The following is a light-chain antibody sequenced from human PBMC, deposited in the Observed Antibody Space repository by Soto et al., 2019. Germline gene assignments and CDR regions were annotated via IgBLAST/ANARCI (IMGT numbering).Light chain of an antibody. CDR2: SAS. CDR3: QQRDRYPFT. V-gene: IGKV1-9*01. Sequence: DIQLTQSPSFLSPSVGDRVTMTCRASLGFSGYLAWYQQKPGKVPRLLIYSASSLQSGVPSRFSGSGSGTEFTLTISSLQPEDFASYYCQQRDRYPFTFGGGTKVEI. CDR1: LGFSGY. J-gene: IGKJ4*01.